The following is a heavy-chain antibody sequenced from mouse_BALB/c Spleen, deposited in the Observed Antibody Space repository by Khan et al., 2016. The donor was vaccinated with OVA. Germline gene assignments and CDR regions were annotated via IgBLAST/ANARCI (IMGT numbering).Heavy chain of an antibody. CDR3: TRSRWAAFAY. V-gene: IGHV1S81*02. J-gene: IGHJ3*01. Sequence: QVQLQQPGAELVKPGASVKLSCKASGYTFTSYYIYWVKQRPGQGLEWIGGINPSNGGTYFNEKFESKATLTVDKSSSTAFLQVSSLTSEDSAVYYCTRSRWAAFAYWGQGTLVTVSA. CDR1: GYTFTSYY. D-gene: IGHD1-1*02. CDR2: INPSNGGT.